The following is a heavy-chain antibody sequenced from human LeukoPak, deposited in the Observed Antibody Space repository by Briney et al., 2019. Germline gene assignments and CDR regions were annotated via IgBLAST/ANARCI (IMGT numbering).Heavy chain of an antibody. D-gene: IGHD2-15*01. CDR1: GDSISSGDYY. V-gene: IGHV4-61*09. CDR3: ARHENPNRYCSGGSCYLLGTGAFDI. J-gene: IGHJ3*02. CDR2: IYTSGST. Sequence: SQTLSLTCTVSGDSISSGDYYWSWIRQPAGKGLEWIGHIYTSGSTNYNPSLKSRVTISVDTSKNQFSLKLSSVTAADTAVYYCARHENPNRYCSGGSCYLLGTGAFDIWGQGTMVTVSS.